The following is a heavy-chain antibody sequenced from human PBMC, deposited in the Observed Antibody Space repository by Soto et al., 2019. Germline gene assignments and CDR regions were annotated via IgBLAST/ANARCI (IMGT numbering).Heavy chain of an antibody. D-gene: IGHD3-16*01. Sequence: GGSLRLSCAASGFTFSSYAMHWVRQAPGKGLEWVAVISYDGSNKYYADSVKGRFTISRDNSKNTLYLQMNSLRAEDTAVYYCERVVLMGDFDYWGQGTLVTVSS. J-gene: IGHJ4*02. CDR2: ISYDGSNK. CDR1: GFTFSSYA. V-gene: IGHV3-30-3*01. CDR3: ERVVLMGDFDY.